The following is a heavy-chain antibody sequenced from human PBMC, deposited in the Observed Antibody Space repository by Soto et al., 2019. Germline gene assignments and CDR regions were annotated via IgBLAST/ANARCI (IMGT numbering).Heavy chain of an antibody. CDR3: ARNYNVAMDH. CDR2: ISYSGST. Sequence: ETLSLTCTVSGGSTSSYYWSWIRQPPGKRLEWIGYISYSGSTNYNPSLKSRVTISVDTSKNQFSLKLSSVTAADTAVYYCARNYNVAMDHWGQGTPITVSS. CDR1: GGSTSSYY. D-gene: IGHD5-18*01. J-gene: IGHJ4*02. V-gene: IGHV4-59*01.